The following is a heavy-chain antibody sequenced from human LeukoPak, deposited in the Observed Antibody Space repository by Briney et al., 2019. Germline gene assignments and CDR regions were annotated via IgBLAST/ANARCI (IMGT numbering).Heavy chain of an antibody. CDR3: ARAELRWLQKDLGDY. J-gene: IGHJ4*02. V-gene: IGHV1-8*01. Sequence: ASVKVSCKASRYTFTSYDISWVRPATGQGLEWLGWMNPNSGNTGYAQKFQGRVTMTRNTSISTAYMELSSLRSEDTAMYYCARAELRWLQKDLGDYWGQGTPVTVSS. CDR2: MNPNSGNT. CDR1: RYTFTSYD. D-gene: IGHD5-24*01.